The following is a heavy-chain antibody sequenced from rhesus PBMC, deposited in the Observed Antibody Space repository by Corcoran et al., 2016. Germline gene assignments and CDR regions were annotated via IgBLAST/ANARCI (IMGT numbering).Heavy chain of an antibody. Sequence: EVQLVGSWGGLGQPGGSLRTLCSALGFPCNNYWIHLSPQVPGKGQDWVGRIKNKADGGTPAYAESVKGRFTISRDDSKNTLYLEMNSLKTEDTAVYYCARDYIYNWDYWGQGVLVTVSS. CDR3: ARDYIYNWDY. J-gene: IGHJ4*01. CDR2: IKNKADGGTP. CDR1: GFPCNNYW. V-gene: IGHV3-16*01. D-gene: IGHD5-12*01.